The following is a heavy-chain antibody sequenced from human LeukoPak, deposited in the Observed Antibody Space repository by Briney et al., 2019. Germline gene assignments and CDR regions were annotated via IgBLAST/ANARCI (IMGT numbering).Heavy chain of an antibody. D-gene: IGHD2/OR15-2a*01. CDR3: AKLLVAY. J-gene: IGHJ4*02. Sequence: GGSLRLSCAASGFTFSNYAMTWDRQAPGKGLEWVSTISDSGVGTYYADSVKGRFTISRDNSKNTLYLQMNSLRAEDTAVYYCAKLLVAYWGQGTLVTVSS. V-gene: IGHV3-23*01. CDR2: ISDSGVGT. CDR1: GFTFSNYA.